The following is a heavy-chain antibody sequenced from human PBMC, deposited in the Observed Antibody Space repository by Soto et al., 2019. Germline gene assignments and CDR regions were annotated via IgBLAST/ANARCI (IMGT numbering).Heavy chain of an antibody. CDR2: IYSGGTR. CDR1: GLTVSSHY. V-gene: IGHV3-66*04. CDR3: ATPYDYDRSGYWWDFDY. Sequence: EVQLVESGGDLVQPGGSLRLSCAASGLTVSSHYMSWVRQAPGKGLEWVSVIYSGGTRYYAVSVKGRFTISRDNSKNTLYLQMNRLRAEDTAVYYCATPYDYDRSGYWWDFDYWGQGTLVTVS. J-gene: IGHJ4*02. D-gene: IGHD3-22*01.